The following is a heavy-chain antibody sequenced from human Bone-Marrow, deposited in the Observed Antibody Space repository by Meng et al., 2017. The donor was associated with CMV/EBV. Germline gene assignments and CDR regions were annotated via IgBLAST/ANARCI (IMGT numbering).Heavy chain of an antibody. Sequence: GESLKISCAASGFTFSSYSMNWVRQAPGKGPEWVSSISSSSSYIYYADSVKGRFTISRDNAKNSLYLQMNSLRAEDTAVYYCAREYSSSSDGMDVWGQGTTVTVFS. V-gene: IGHV3-21*01. D-gene: IGHD6-6*01. CDR1: GFTFSSYS. CDR2: ISSSSSYI. J-gene: IGHJ6*02. CDR3: AREYSSSSDGMDV.